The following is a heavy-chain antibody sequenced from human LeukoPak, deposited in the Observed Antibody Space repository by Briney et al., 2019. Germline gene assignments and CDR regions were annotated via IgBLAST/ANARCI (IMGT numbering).Heavy chain of an antibody. CDR3: ANGSGWLTYFDY. D-gene: IGHD6-19*01. CDR1: GFTFSSYW. V-gene: IGHV3-74*01. Sequence: GGSLRLSCAASGFTFSSYWMHWVRQAPGKGLVWVSRINSDGSSTSYADSVKGRFTISRDNSKNTLYLQMNSLRAEDTAVYYCANGSGWLTYFDYWGQGTLVTVSS. CDR2: INSDGSST. J-gene: IGHJ4*02.